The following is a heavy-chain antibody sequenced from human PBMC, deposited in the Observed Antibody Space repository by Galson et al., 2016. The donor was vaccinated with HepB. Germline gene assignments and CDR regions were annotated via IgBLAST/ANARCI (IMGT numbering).Heavy chain of an antibody. CDR3: AKGYCSGDRCHFPMLEYVQH. J-gene: IGHJ1*01. V-gene: IGHV3-23*01. D-gene: IGHD2-15*01. CDR2: ISGSGGST. CDR1: GFTFRTYA. Sequence: SLRLSCAASGFTFRTYAMTWVRQAPGKGLEWVSTISGSGGSTYYADSVKGRFTISRDNSKNTLYVQMNSLRPEDTAVYYCAKGYCSGDRCHFPMLEYVQHWGQGTLVTVSS.